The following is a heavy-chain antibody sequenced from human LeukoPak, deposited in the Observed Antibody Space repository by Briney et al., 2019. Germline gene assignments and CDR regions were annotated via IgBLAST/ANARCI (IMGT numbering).Heavy chain of an antibody. CDR3: ARADYYDSSGPPTDAFDI. Sequence: ASVTVSCKVSGYTLTELSMHWVRQAPGKGLEWMGGFYAEDGETIYAQKFQGRVTMTEDTSTDTAYMELSRLRSDDTAVYYCARADYYDSSGPPTDAFDIWGQGTMVTVSS. CDR1: GYTLTELS. J-gene: IGHJ3*02. D-gene: IGHD3-22*01. CDR2: FYAEDGET. V-gene: IGHV1-24*01.